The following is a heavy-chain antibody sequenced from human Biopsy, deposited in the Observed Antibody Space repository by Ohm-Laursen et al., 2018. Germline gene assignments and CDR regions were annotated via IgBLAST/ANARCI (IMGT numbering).Heavy chain of an antibody. J-gene: IGHJ4*02. CDR2: ISSSSSPI. V-gene: IGHV3-48*01. CDR3: ARGSDSDY. CDR1: GFTFSSYS. Sequence: SLRLSCAASGFTFSSYSMNWVRQAPGKGLEWVSYISSSSSPIHYADSVKGRFTISRDNAKNSLSLQMNSLRAEDTAVYYCARGSDSDYWGQGTLVTVSS.